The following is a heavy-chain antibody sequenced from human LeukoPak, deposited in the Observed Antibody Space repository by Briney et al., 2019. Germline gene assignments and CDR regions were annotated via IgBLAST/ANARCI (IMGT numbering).Heavy chain of an antibody. D-gene: IGHD6-13*01. CDR1: GDSITDYY. CDR2: IYHSGNT. J-gene: IGHJ4*02. Sequence: SETLSLTCNVSGDSITDYYWSWIRQPPGKGLEWIGFIYHSGNTNYNPSLASRVTLSLDTSKTQLSLRLTAVTVADTAVYYCAREEGIAAAGALEYWGQGILVTVSS. CDR3: AREEGIAAAGALEY. V-gene: IGHV4-59*01.